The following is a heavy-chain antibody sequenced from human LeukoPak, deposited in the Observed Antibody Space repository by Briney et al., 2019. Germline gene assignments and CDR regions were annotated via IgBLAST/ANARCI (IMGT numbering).Heavy chain of an antibody. J-gene: IGHJ4*02. CDR1: GFTFSSYS. CDR2: ISGSGGST. Sequence: GGSLRLSCAASGFTFSSYSMSWVRQAPGKGLEWVSAISGSGGSTYYADSVKGRFTISRDNSKNTLYLQMNSLRAEDTAVYYCAKDTYSSSWYGYGGQGTLVTVSS. V-gene: IGHV3-23*01. D-gene: IGHD6-13*01. CDR3: AKDTYSSSWYGY.